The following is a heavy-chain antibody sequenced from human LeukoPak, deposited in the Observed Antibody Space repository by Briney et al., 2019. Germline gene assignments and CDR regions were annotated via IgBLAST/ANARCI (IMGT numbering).Heavy chain of an antibody. Sequence: PGGSLRLSCAAPGFTFSSYSMNWVRQAPGKGLEWVSSISSSSSYIYYADSVKGRFTISRDNAKNSLYLQMNSLRAEDTAVYYCARFPPNAGNSSSDYWGQGTLVTVSS. D-gene: IGHD6-6*01. V-gene: IGHV3-21*01. J-gene: IGHJ4*02. CDR1: GFTFSSYS. CDR2: ISSSSSYI. CDR3: ARFPPNAGNSSSDY.